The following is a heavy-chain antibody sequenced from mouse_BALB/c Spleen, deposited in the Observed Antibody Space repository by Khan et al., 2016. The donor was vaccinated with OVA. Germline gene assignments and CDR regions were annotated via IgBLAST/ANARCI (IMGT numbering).Heavy chain of an antibody. D-gene: IGHD2-2*01. Sequence: QVQLKQSGAELVKPGASVRLSCKASGYTFTSYYLYWVKQRPGQGLEWNGDINPSSGGTNFNEKFKSKATLTVDKSSSTAYIQLNSLTSEDSAVYDCTRSGYGSFAYWGQGTLVTVSA. CDR3: TRSGYGSFAY. V-gene: IGHV1S81*02. CDR1: GYTFTSYY. CDR2: INPSSGGT. J-gene: IGHJ3*01.